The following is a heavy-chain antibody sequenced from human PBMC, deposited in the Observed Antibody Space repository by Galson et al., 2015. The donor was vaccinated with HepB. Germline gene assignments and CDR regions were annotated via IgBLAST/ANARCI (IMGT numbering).Heavy chain of an antibody. CDR2: ISSTETYI. V-gene: IGHV3-21*01. CDR3: ARDFVVAAHYYNGMDF. Sequence: SLRLSCAASGFTFSYYGMNWVRQAPGKGLEWVSSISSTETYINYADSVKGRFTISRDNAKNSLFLQMNSLRVGDTAVYYCARDFVVAAHYYNGMDFWGQGTPVTVSS. CDR1: GFTFSYYG. J-gene: IGHJ6*02. D-gene: IGHD2-2*01.